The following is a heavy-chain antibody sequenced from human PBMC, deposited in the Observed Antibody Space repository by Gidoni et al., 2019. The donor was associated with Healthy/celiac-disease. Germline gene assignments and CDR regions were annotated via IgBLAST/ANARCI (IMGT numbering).Heavy chain of an antibody. CDR2: ITHSGST. J-gene: IGHJ4*02. V-gene: IGHV4-34*01. CDR1: GGSFSGYY. CDR3: ARGPLDGPPDY. D-gene: IGHD1-1*01. Sequence: QVQLQQWGAGLLKPSETLSLTCAIYGGSFSGYYWSWIRQPPGKGLEWIGEITHSGSTNYHPSLKSRVTISVDTSKNQFSLKLSSVTAADTAVYYCARGPLDGPPDYWGQGTLVTVSS.